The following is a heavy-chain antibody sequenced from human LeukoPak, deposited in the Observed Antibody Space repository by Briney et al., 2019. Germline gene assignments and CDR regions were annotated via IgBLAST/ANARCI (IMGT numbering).Heavy chain of an antibody. J-gene: IGHJ6*02. CDR2: FDPEDGET. D-gene: IGHD4-11*01. V-gene: IGHV1-24*01. CDR1: GYTFTVYY. Sequence: ASVTVSFTASGYTFTVYYMHWVRQAPGKGLEWMGGFDPEDGETIYAQKFQGRVTMTEDTSTDTAYMELSSLRSEDTAVYYCATTPSNYSLWYYYYGMDVWGQGTTVTVSS. CDR3: ATTPSNYSLWYYYYGMDV.